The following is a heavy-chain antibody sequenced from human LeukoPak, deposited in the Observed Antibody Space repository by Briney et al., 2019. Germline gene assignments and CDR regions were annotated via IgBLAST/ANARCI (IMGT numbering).Heavy chain of an antibody. D-gene: IGHD6-19*01. Sequence: GASVKVSCKASGYTFTGYYMHWVRQAPGQGLEWMGWINPNSGGTNYAQKLQGRVTMTTDTSTSTAYMELSSLRSEDTAVYYCARDRALSSGWYHDAFDIWGQGTMVTVSS. J-gene: IGHJ3*02. CDR3: ARDRALSSGWYHDAFDI. V-gene: IGHV1-2*02. CDR2: INPNSGGT. CDR1: GYTFTGYY.